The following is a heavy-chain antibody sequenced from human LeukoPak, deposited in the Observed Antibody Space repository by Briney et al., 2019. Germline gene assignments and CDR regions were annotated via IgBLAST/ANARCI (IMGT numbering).Heavy chain of an antibody. CDR3: ARTDYYGSGNIDY. J-gene: IGHJ4*02. V-gene: IGHV1-2*02. Sequence: ASVKVSCKASGYTFTGYYMHWVRQAPGQGLEWMGWINPNSGGTNYAQKFQGRVTMTRDTSISTAYMELSRLRSDDTAVYYCARTDYYGSGNIDYWGQGTLVTVSS. CDR1: GYTFTGYY. D-gene: IGHD3-10*01. CDR2: INPNSGGT.